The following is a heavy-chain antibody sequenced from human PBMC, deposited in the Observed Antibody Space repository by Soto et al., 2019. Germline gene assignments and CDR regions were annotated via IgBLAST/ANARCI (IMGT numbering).Heavy chain of an antibody. CDR1: GGSISSYY. CDR3: ARSGYDGDFDY. Sequence: PSETLSLTCTVSGGSISSYYWSWIRQPPGKGLEWIGYIYYSGSTNYNPSLKSRVTISVDTSKNQFSLKLSSVTAADTAVYYCARSGYDGDFDYWGQGTLVTVSS. J-gene: IGHJ4*02. D-gene: IGHD5-12*01. CDR2: IYYSGST. V-gene: IGHV4-59*01.